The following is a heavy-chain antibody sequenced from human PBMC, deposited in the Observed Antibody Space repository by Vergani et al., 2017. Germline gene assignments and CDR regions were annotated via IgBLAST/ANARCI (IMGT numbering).Heavy chain of an antibody. D-gene: IGHD3-3*01. CDR2: ISYDGSNK. V-gene: IGHV3-30-3*01. J-gene: IGHJ4*02. Sequence: QVQLVESGGGVVQPGRSLRLSCAASGFTFSSYAMHWVRQAPGKGLEWVAVISYDGSNKYYADSVKGRFTISRDTSKNTLYLQMNSLRAEDTAVYYCARSITIFGVAQSRGLDYWGQGTLVTVSS. CDR1: GFTFSSYA. CDR3: ARSITIFGVAQSRGLDY.